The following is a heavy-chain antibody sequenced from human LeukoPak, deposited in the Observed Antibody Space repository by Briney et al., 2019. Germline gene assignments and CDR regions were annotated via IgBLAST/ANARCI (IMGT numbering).Heavy chain of an antibody. CDR2: ISWNGGTT. Sequence: GGSLRLSCAASGFAFADFAMHWVRQAPGKGLEWVSGISWNGGTTGHADSVKGRFTISRDNAKNSLYLQMNSLRVEDTALYYCAKGSPSSGYDLADYWGLGTLVIVSS. CDR1: GFAFADFA. J-gene: IGHJ4*02. D-gene: IGHD5-12*01. V-gene: IGHV3-9*01. CDR3: AKGSPSSGYDLADY.